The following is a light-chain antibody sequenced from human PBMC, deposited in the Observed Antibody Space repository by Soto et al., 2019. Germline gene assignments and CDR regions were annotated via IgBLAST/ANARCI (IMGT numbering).Light chain of an antibody. CDR2: DIS. CDR1: QSVTSN. V-gene: IGKV3D-15*01. J-gene: IGKJ4*01. Sequence: EIVMTQSPATLSVSPGERATLSCRASQSVTSNLAGYQQKPGQAPILLVNDISARATCIPTRFSGSGSGTEFTLIISMLQSEDCAGYYCQQYNDSPLTFGGGTQVEI. CDR3: QQYNDSPLT.